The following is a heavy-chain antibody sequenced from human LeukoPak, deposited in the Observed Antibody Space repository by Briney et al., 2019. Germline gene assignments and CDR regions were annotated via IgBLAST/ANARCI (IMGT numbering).Heavy chain of an antibody. Sequence: GASVKDSCKATGYTFTSYGISWVRQAPAQGLEWMGWINPNSGVTDYAQKFQGRVTMTRDTSISTAYMGVSSLGADDTAVYYCARVFGRGYGNKCDYWGEGTLVTVSS. CDR3: ARVFGRGYGNKCDY. J-gene: IGHJ4*02. CDR1: GYTFTSYG. V-gene: IGHV1-2*02. CDR2: INPNSGVT. D-gene: IGHD4-11*01.